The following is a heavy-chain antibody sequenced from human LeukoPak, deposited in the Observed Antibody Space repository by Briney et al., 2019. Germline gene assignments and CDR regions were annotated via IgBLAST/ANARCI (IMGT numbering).Heavy chain of an antibody. CDR3: ARASSGSYRLDY. Sequence: GGSLRLSCAASGFTFSTYALIWVRQAPGKELEWVSAISVTGGSTFYADSVRGRLTISRDNSKNTLYLQMSSLRAEDTAVYYCARASSGSYRLDYWGKGTLVTVSS. CDR2: ISVTGGST. D-gene: IGHD1-26*01. V-gene: IGHV3-23*01. CDR1: GFTFSTYA. J-gene: IGHJ4*02.